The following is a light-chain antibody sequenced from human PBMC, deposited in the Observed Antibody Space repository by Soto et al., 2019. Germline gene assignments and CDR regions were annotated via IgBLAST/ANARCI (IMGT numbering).Light chain of an antibody. CDR2: NVS. V-gene: IGLV2-14*01. CDR3: RLYTSSSTLHYV. CDR1: SSDVGGYNY. Sequence: QSALTQPASVSGSPGQSITISCTGTSSDVGGYNYVSWYQQHPGTAPKLMIYNVSTQPSGVSNRFSGSKSGNPASLTISGLQPEAEADYCGRLYTSSSTLHYVFGTGTKLTVL. J-gene: IGLJ1*01.